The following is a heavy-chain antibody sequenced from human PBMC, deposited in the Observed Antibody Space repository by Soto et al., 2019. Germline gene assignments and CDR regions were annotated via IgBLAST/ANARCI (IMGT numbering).Heavy chain of an antibody. CDR3: AKDIRGYRTYYYGMDV. J-gene: IGHJ6*02. D-gene: IGHD5-12*01. CDR2: ISYDGSNK. Sequence: QVQLVESGGGVVQPGRSLRLSCAASGFTFSSYGMHWVRQAPGKGLEWVAGISYDGSNKYYADSVKGRFTISRDNSKNTLYLQMSSRSAEDTAEYYGAKDIRGYRTYYYGMDVWGQGTTVTVSS. V-gene: IGHV3-30*18. CDR1: GFTFSSYG.